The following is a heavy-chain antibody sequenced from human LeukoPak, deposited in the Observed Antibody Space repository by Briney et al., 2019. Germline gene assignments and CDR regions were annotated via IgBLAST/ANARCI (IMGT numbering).Heavy chain of an antibody. Sequence: PSETLSLTCAVSGGSISSGTNFWTWIRQPPGKGLEWIGEVNHSGSTNYNPSLKSRVTISVDTSKNQFSLKLSSVTAADTAVYYCARGGAPLDARRGYSYGPAANWGSSWFDPWGQGTLVTVSS. D-gene: IGHD5-18*01. CDR1: GGSISSGTNF. CDR3: ARGGAPLDARRGYSYGPAANWGSSWFDP. V-gene: IGHV4-39*07. CDR2: VNHSGST. J-gene: IGHJ5*02.